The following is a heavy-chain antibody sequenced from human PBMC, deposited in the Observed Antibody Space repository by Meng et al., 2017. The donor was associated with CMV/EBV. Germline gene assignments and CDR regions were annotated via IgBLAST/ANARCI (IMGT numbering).Heavy chain of an antibody. CDR2: IYSGGST. CDR1: GFTVSSNY. J-gene: IGHJ4*02. CDR3: ARAGGYGGNPNYFDY. D-gene: IGHD4-23*01. V-gene: IGHV3-66*02. Sequence: GESLKISCAASGFTVSSNYMSWVRQAPGKGLEWVSVIYSGGSTYYADSVKGRFTISRDNSKNTLYLQMNSLRAEDTAVYYCARAGGYGGNPNYFDYWGQGTLVTVSS.